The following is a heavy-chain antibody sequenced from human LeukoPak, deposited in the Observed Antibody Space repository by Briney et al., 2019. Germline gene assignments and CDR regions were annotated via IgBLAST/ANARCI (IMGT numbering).Heavy chain of an antibody. Sequence: SETLSLTCAVYGGSFSGYYWSWIRQPPGTGLECFGEINHSGSTNYNPSLKSRVTISVDTSKNQFSLKLRSVTAADTAVYYCARGNHQLLYYYYYMDVWGKGTTVTVPS. CDR3: ARGNHQLLYYYYYMDV. CDR2: INHSGST. J-gene: IGHJ6*03. D-gene: IGHD2-2*01. CDR1: GGSFSGYY. V-gene: IGHV4-34*01.